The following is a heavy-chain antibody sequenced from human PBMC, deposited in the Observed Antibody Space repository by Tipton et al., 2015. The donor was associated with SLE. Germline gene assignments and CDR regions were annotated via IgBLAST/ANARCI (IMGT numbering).Heavy chain of an antibody. CDR3: ARPSTTVVPDY. Sequence: SLRLSCAASEFTLSTYSMNWVRQAPGKGLEWVANIKQDGSEEYYVDSVKGRFTISRDNAKNSLYLQMNSLRAEDTAVYYCARPSTTVVPDYWGRGTLVTVSS. CDR2: IKQDGSEE. D-gene: IGHD3-10*01. J-gene: IGHJ4*02. CDR1: EFTLSTYS. V-gene: IGHV3-7*01.